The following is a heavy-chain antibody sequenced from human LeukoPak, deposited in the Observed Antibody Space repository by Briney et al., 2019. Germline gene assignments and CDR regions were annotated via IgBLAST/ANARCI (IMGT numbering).Heavy chain of an antibody. Sequence: GGSLRLSSAASGFTFSSYAMHWVRQAPGKGLEWVAVISYDGSNKYYADSVKGRFTISRDNSKNTLYLQMSSLRAEDTAVYYCARDYVTMAPDYGGPGTLVTVSS. V-gene: IGHV3-30*04. CDR3: ARDYVTMAPDY. CDR1: GFTFSSYA. J-gene: IGHJ4*02. CDR2: ISYDGSNK. D-gene: IGHD3-10*02.